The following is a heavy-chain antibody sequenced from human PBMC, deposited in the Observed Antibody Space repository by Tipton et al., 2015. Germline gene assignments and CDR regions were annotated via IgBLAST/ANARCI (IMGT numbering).Heavy chain of an antibody. D-gene: IGHD6-25*01. CDR3: ARADAALDY. CDR2: IYYTGST. V-gene: IGHV4-61*01. J-gene: IGHJ4*02. Sequence: TLSLTCTVSGVSVSSASYYWSWIRQPPGEALEWIAYIYYTGSTNYNPSLDSRVTISIDTFRNQFSLRLSSVTAADTAVYYCARADAALDYWGQGTLVTVSS. CDR1: GVSVSSASYY.